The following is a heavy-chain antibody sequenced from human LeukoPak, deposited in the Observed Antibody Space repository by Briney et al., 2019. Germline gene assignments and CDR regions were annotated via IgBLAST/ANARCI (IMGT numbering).Heavy chain of an antibody. V-gene: IGHV4-4*02. D-gene: IGHD4-17*01. CDR3: ARVSDDYGDFIDY. Sequence: PSETLSPTCAVSGGSISSSNWWTWVRRPPGKGLEWIGEISSHSGSANYNPSLKSRVTISVDTSKNQFSLKLSSVTAADTAVYYCARVSDDYGDFIDYWGQGTLVTVSS. CDR1: GGSISSSNW. J-gene: IGHJ4*02. CDR2: ISSHSGSA.